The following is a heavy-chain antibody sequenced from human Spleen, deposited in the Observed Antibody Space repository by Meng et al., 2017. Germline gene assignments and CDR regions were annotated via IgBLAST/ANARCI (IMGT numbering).Heavy chain of an antibody. Sequence: QGQLQESGPRLVRPSETLSLTCTVSGGSVSSGSYYWSWIRQPPGKGLEWIGHIYYSGSTNYNPSLKSRVTISVDTSKNQFSLKLSSVTAADTAVYFCARSSTSPAPYFFDYWGQGTLVTVSS. V-gene: IGHV4-61*01. CDR1: GGSVSSGSYY. J-gene: IGHJ4*02. CDR3: ARSSTSPAPYFFDY. CDR2: IYYSGST.